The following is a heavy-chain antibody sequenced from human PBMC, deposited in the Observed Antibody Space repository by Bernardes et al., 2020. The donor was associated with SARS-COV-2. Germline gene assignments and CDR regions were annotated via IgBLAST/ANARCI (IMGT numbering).Heavy chain of an antibody. CDR2: ISSSSSYI. J-gene: IGHJ4*02. CDR1: GFTFSSYS. Sequence: GGSLRLSCAASGFTFSSYSMNWVRQAPGKGLEWVSSISSSSSYIYYADSVKGRFTISRDNAKNSLYLQMNSLRAEDTAVYYCAGLRLGEFQPFDYWGQGTLVTVSS. V-gene: IGHV3-21*01. CDR3: AGLRLGEFQPFDY. D-gene: IGHD3-16*01.